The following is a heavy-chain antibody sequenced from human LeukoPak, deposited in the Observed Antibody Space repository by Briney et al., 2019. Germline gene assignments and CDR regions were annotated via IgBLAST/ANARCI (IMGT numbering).Heavy chain of an antibody. Sequence: SETLSLTCAVYGESFSGYYWSWIRQPPGKGLEWIGEINHSGSTYYNPSLKSRVTISVDTSKNQFSLKLSSVTAADTAVYYCAREMATIYLDYWGQGTLVTVSS. V-gene: IGHV4-34*01. CDR3: AREMATIYLDY. J-gene: IGHJ4*02. D-gene: IGHD5-24*01. CDR1: GESFSGYY. CDR2: INHSGST.